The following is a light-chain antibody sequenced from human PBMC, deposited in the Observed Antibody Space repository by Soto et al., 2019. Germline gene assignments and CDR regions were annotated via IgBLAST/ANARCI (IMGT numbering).Light chain of an antibody. Sequence: EIVLTQSPATLSLSPGERATLSCGASQSVSSSYLAWYQQKPGLAPRLLIYDASNRATGIPDRFSGSGSGTDFTLTISRLEAEDFAVYYCQHYGSSPWTFGQGTKVEIK. CDR2: DAS. J-gene: IGKJ1*01. V-gene: IGKV3D-20*01. CDR3: QHYGSSPWT. CDR1: QSVSSSY.